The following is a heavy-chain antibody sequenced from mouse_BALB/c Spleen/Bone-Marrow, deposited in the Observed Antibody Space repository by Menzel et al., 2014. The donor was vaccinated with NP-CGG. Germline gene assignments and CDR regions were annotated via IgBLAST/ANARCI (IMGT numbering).Heavy chain of an antibody. CDR3: ARSYYGSSYFDY. J-gene: IGHJ2*01. Sequence: VQLQQSGAELVMPGASVKMSCKASGYTFTDYWMHWVKQRPGQGLEWIGAIDTSDSYTSYNQKFKGKATLTVDESSSTAYMQLGSLTSEDSAVYYCARSYYGSSYFDYWGQGTTLTVSS. CDR2: IDTSDSYT. CDR1: GYTFTDYW. D-gene: IGHD1-1*01. V-gene: IGHV1-69*01.